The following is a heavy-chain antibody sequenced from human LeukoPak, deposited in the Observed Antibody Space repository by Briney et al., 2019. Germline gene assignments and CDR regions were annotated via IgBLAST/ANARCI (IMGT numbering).Heavy chain of an antibody. Sequence: TTSETLSLTCAVYGGSFSGYYWSWIRQPPGKGLEWIGEINHSGSTNYNPSLKSRVTISVDKSKNQFSLKLSSVTAADTAVYYCARADRYYWYFDLWGRGTLVTVSS. CDR3: ARADRYYWYFDL. CDR2: INHSGST. J-gene: IGHJ2*01. V-gene: IGHV4-34*01. CDR1: GGSFSGYY.